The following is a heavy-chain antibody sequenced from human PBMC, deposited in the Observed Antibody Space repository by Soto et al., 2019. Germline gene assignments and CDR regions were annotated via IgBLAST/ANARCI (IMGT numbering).Heavy chain of an antibody. J-gene: IGHJ6*02. Sequence: GASVKVSCKVSGYTLTELSIHWVRQAPGGGLEWMGGFDLENGETIYAQRFQGRVTMTEESSADTPYMELSSLRSEDTAVYYCARGLWFGEPAMNYYYYYGMDVWGQGTTVTVSS. CDR2: FDLENGET. V-gene: IGHV1-24*01. CDR1: GYTLTELS. D-gene: IGHD3-10*01. CDR3: ARGLWFGEPAMNYYYYYGMDV.